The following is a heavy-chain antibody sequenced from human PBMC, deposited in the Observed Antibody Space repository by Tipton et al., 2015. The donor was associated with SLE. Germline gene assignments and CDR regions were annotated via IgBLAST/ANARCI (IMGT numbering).Heavy chain of an antibody. V-gene: IGHV1-18*01. CDR1: GYTFTSYG. J-gene: IGHJ6*02. D-gene: IGHD1-14*01. CDR3: ARDITPSGRGGMDV. CDR2: ISGYNGLT. Sequence: QVQLVQSGVEVKKPGASVTVSCKASGYTFTSYGISWVRQAPGQGLEWMGWISGYNGLTNYAQKFQDRVTVTIETSTSMAYMELRSLRSEGTAVYYCARDITPSGRGGMDVWGQGTTVTVSS.